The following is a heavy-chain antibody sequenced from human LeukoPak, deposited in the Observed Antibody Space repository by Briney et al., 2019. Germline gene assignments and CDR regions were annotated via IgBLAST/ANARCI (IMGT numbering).Heavy chain of an antibody. J-gene: IGHJ4*02. CDR1: GFTFDDDA. V-gene: IGHV3-9*01. D-gene: IGHD3-9*01. Sequence: GGSLRLSCAASGFTFDDDAMRWVRQDPWKGLEWVSGISRNSGRIGYADSVKGRFTISRDNAKNSLYLQMNSLRAEDTALYFFQAEDGIRYFDWSIDYWGQGTLVTVSS. CDR3: QAEDGIRYFDWSIDY. CDR2: ISRNSGRI.